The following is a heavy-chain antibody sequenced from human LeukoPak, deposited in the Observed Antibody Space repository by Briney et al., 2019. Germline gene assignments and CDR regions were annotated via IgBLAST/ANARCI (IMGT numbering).Heavy chain of an antibody. D-gene: IGHD1-26*01. CDR3: ARCHSGRFSWGIDY. CDR2: IYSDGST. CDR1: GLSVSSNF. Sequence: PGGSLRLSCAASGLSVSSNFMSWVRQTPGKGLESISIIYSDGSTFYTDSVKGRFTISRDHSKNTLYLQMNSLRTEDTAIYYCARCHSGRFSWGIDYWGQGTLVTVPS. J-gene: IGHJ4*02. V-gene: IGHV3-53*01.